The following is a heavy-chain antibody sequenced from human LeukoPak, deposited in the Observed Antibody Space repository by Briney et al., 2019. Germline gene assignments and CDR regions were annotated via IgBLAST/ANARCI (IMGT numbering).Heavy chain of an antibody. CDR3: ARDDVGYCSSTSCYGYYYYYGMDV. CDR1: GFTFSSYA. CDR2: ISGSGSTI. J-gene: IGHJ6*02. V-gene: IGHV3-23*01. Sequence: GGSLRLSCAASGFTFSSYAMSWVRQAPGKGLEWVSAISGSGSTIYYADSVKGRFTISRDNAKNSLYLQMNSLRAEDTAVYYCARDDVGYCSSTSCYGYYYYYGMDVWGQGTTVTVSS. D-gene: IGHD2-2*01.